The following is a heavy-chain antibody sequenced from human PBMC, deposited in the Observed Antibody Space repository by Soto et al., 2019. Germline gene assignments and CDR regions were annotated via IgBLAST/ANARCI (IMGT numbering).Heavy chain of an antibody. CDR1: GGSISSSSYY. CDR2: IYYSGST. J-gene: IGHJ5*02. V-gene: IGHV4-39*01. Sequence: PSETLSLTCTVSGGSISSSSYYWGWIRQPPGKGLEWIGSIYYSGSTYYNPSLKSRVTISVDTSKNQFSLKLSSVTAADTAVYSCASRGPYYVFWRVSRVGNFAPGGKETLV. D-gene: IGHD3-3*01. CDR3: ASRGPYYVFWRVSRVGNFAP.